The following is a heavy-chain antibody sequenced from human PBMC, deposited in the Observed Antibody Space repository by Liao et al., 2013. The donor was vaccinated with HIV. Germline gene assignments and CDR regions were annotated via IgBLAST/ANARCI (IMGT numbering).Heavy chain of an antibody. J-gene: IGHJ3*02. D-gene: IGHD2-15*01. CDR2: INHSGSA. V-gene: IGHV4-34*02. Sequence: QVQLQQWGAGLLKPSETLSLTCAVYGGSFSGYYWSWIRQPPGKGLEWIGEINHSGSANYNPSLKSRVTMSVDRSKNQFSLKLSSVTAADTAVYYCARHCSGVSCYSGHAFDIWGQGTVVTVSS. CDR1: GGSFSGYY. CDR3: ARHCSGVSCYSGHAFDI.